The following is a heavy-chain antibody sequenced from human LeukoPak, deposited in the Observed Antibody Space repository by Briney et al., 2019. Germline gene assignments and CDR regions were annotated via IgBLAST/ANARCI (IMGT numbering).Heavy chain of an antibody. V-gene: IGHV1-46*01. CDR3: ARGGYYDSSGSFDP. CDR1: GYTFARYY. D-gene: IGHD3-22*01. CDR2: INPSGGST. Sequence: VASVKVSCKASGYTFARYYIHWVRQAPGQGLEWMGTINPSGGSTRYAQKFQGRVTMTRDTSTSTVYTELSSLRSDDTAVYYCARGGYYDSSGSFDPWGQGTLVTVSS. J-gene: IGHJ5*02.